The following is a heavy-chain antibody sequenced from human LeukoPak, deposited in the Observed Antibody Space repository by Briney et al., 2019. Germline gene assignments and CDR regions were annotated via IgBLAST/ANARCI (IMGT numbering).Heavy chain of an antibody. Sequence: GGSLRLSCAASGFTFSSYSMNWVRQAPGKGLEWVSYISSSSSTIYYADSVKGRFTLFRDNAKNSLYLQINSLSAEDTAVSYCARDPSFMVRGVIPLDYWGQGTLVTVSS. D-gene: IGHD3-10*01. J-gene: IGHJ4*02. V-gene: IGHV3-48*01. CDR1: GFTFSSYS. CDR2: ISSSSSTI. CDR3: ARDPSFMVRGVIPLDY.